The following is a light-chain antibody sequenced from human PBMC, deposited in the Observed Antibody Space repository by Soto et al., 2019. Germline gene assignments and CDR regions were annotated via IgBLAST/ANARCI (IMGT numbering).Light chain of an antibody. V-gene: IGKV1-5*01. CDR2: DAS. CDR3: QQYHSYPYT. Sequence: QMTQSPCTLSASVGERVTITCRASQSISSWFAWYQQKPATAPKLLVYDASSMESGVPSRFSGSVSWTEFTLTISSLQPDDFATYYCQQYHSYPYTFGLGTKLEIK. CDR1: QSISSW. J-gene: IGKJ2*01.